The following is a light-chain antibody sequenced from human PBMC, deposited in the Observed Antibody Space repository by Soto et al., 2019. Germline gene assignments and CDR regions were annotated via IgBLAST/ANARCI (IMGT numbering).Light chain of an antibody. CDR2: GAS. CDR3: RQYGRSLGFA. CDR1: QSVSSDF. Sequence: IVLTQSPGTLSLSPWERAILSCRASQSVSSDFLAWYQEKPGQAPRLLIYGASNRATGIPDRFSGSGSGADFTLTISRLEPEDFAVYYCRQYGRSLGFAFGGGTKVDIK. J-gene: IGKJ4*01. V-gene: IGKV3-20*01.